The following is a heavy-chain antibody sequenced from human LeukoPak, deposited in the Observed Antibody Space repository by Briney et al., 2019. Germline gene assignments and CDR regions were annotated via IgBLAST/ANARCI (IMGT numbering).Heavy chain of an antibody. CDR3: ARGFPTYMDV. CDR2: INSDGSST. J-gene: IGHJ6*03. CDR1: GFTFSSYW. Sequence: GGSLRLSCAASGFTFSSYWMHWVRQVPGKGLVWVSRINSDGSSTSYADSVKGRFTISKDNAKDTLYLQMNSLRADDTAVYYCARGFPTYMDVWGEGTTVTVSS. V-gene: IGHV3-74*01.